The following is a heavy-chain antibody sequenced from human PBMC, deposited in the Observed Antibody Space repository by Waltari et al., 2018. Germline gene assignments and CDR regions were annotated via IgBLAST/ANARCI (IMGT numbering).Heavy chain of an antibody. CDR3: AKDAFGNTYLDF. CDR1: GFTFSNFG. CDR2: IWFDGSDK. Sequence: QVNLVESGGGVVQPGGSLSLSCATSGFTFSNFGMHWVRQAPGKGLEWVALIWFDGSDKFYADSVRGRFTISRDNSARTLYPDMDSLRLDDTAMYYCAKDAFGNTYLDFWGQGTLVTVSS. J-gene: IGHJ4*02. V-gene: IGHV3-30*02. D-gene: IGHD2-2*02.